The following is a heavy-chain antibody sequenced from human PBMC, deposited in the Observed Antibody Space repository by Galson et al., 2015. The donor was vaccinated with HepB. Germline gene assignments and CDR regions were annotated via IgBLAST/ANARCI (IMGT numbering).Heavy chain of an antibody. CDR2: IRADGNKK. Sequence: SLRLSCAASGFTFNTYGMHWVRQTPGKGLEWVAFIRADGNKKYYADSVKGRFTVSRDNPKNTLYLQINSLRVEDTALYYCAKGDSGSDGGGYWGQGTMVTVSS. D-gene: IGHD4-23*01. CDR3: AKGDSGSDGGGY. CDR1: GFTFNTYG. V-gene: IGHV3-30*02. J-gene: IGHJ4*02.